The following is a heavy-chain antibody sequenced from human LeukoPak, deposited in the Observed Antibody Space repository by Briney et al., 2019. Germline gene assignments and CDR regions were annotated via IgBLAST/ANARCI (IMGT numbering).Heavy chain of an antibody. CDR2: IRQDGGEK. J-gene: IGHJ4*01. D-gene: IGHD6-13*01. V-gene: IGHV3-7*01. Sequence: GGSLRLSCAVSGFTFIDYWMNWVRQAPGKGLEWVASIRQDGGEKSYVDSVKGRFTISRDNTKNSLYLQINSLRAEDTAVYYCARDGTAAGLYFDLWGQGTLVTVSS. CDR3: ARDGTAAGLYFDL. CDR1: GFTFIDYW.